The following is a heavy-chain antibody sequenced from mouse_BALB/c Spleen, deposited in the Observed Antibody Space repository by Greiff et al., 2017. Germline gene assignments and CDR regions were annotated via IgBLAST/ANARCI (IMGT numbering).Heavy chain of an antibody. Sequence: EVNVVESGGGLVQPGGSLKLSCAASGFTFSSYTMSWVRQTPEKRLEWVAYISNGGGSTYYPDTVKGRFTISRDNAKNTLYLQMSSLKSEDTAMYYCARLDGYPDYWGQGTTLTVSS. D-gene: IGHD2-3*01. CDR1: GFTFSSYT. V-gene: IGHV5-12-2*01. CDR2: ISNGGGST. CDR3: ARLDGYPDY. J-gene: IGHJ2*01.